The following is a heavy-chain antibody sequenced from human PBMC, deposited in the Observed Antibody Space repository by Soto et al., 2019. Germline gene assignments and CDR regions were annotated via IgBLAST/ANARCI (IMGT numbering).Heavy chain of an antibody. CDR1: GFTFSTFA. CDR3: ARDGLPDDFRSGGYWFDP. Sequence: GGSLRLSCAASGFTFSTFALHWVRQAPGEGLEWVALISHDGRIEKYADSVKGRFTISRDNSKNTLYMQIDSPRLEDTGVYYCARDGLPDDFRSGGYWFDPWGQGTQVTVSS. J-gene: IGHJ5*02. D-gene: IGHD3-3*01. V-gene: IGHV3-30-3*01. CDR2: ISHDGRIE.